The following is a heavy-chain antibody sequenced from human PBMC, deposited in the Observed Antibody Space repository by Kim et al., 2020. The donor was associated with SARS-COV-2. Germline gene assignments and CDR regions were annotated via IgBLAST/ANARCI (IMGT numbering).Heavy chain of an antibody. CDR2: ISSSGSVT. CDR3: LAAAVSSNWFDP. V-gene: IGHV3-23*01. CDR1: GFTFTTFA. D-gene: IGHD6-13*01. J-gene: IGHJ5*02. Sequence: GGSLRLSCSASGFTFTTFAMNWVRQAPGKGLEWVSGISSSGSVTNYADSVTGRFTISRDNSKNTVSLQMNSLRADDTAVYYCLAAAVSSNWFDPWGQATL.